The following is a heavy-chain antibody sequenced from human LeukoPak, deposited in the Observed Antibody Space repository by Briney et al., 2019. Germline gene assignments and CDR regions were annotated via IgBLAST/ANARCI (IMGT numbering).Heavy chain of an antibody. CDR3: ARETYYYDSSGYYYPNYFDY. CDR1: GFTVSSNY. Sequence: GSLILCCAASGFTVSSNYMSWGRQAPGKGLEWVSVIYSGGSTYYADSVKGRFTISRDNSKNTLYLQMNSLRAEDTAVYYCARETYYYDSSGYYYPNYFDYWGQGTLVTVSS. CDR2: IYSGGST. J-gene: IGHJ4*02. V-gene: IGHV3-53*01. D-gene: IGHD3-22*01.